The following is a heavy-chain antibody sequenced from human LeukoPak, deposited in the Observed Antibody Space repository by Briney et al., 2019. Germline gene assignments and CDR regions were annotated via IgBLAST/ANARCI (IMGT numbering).Heavy chain of an antibody. CDR3: AREGIGADYGNAFDI. CDR1: GYTFTGYY. J-gene: IGHJ3*02. D-gene: IGHD6-13*01. CDR2: INPNSGDT. V-gene: IGHV1-2*02. Sequence: ASVKVSCKASGYTFTGYYMHWVRQAPGQGLEWMGWINPNSGDTNYAQKFQGRVSMTRDTSISTAYMELRRLRSDDTAVYYCAREGIGADYGNAFDIWGQGTMVTVSS.